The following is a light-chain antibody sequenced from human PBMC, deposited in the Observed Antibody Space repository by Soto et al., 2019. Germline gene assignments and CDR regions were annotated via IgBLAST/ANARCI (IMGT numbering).Light chain of an antibody. V-gene: IGKV1-39*01. CDR3: QQRYSTPIT. CDR2: TGS. Sequence: DIQMTQSPSSLSASVGDRVTITCQASQSISSYLNWYQQKPGKAPKALIYTGSSLQSGVPSRFSGSGAGTDFTLTITSLQPEDVATYYCQQRYSTPITFGQGTRLEIK. CDR1: QSISSY. J-gene: IGKJ5*01.